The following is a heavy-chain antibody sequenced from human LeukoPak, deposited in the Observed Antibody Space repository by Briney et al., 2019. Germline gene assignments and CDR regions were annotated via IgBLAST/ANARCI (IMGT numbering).Heavy chain of an antibody. J-gene: IGHJ4*02. CDR3: VRGEVYSASRFVGDLLDF. D-gene: IGHD4-17*01. CDR2: ITRTSNTI. CDR1: GFTLSDYN. Sequence: PGGSLRLSCVTSGFTLSDYNMNWVRQAPGKGQEWVSYITRTSNTIYYGDSVKSRFTVSRDNTKNSVYLRMNSLGDEDTAVYYCVRGEVYSASRFVGDLLDFWGQGTLVTVSS. V-gene: IGHV3-48*02.